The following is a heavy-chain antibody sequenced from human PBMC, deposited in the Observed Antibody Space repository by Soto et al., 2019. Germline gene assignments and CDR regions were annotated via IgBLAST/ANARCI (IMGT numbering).Heavy chain of an antibody. Sequence: QVQLVESGGGLVKPGGSLRLSCAASGFTFSDYNMSWIRQAPGKGLEWVSYISSSSSYTNYADSVKGRFTISRDNAKNSLYLQMNSLRAEDTAVYYCARVGDTGIPPAYNWFDPWGQGTLVTVSS. CDR2: ISSSSSYT. CDR3: ARVGDTGIPPAYNWFDP. J-gene: IGHJ5*02. D-gene: IGHD1-26*01. V-gene: IGHV3-11*06. CDR1: GFTFSDYN.